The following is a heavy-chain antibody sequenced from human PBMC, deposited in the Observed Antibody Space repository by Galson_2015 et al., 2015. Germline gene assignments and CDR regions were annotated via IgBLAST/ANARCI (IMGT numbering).Heavy chain of an antibody. CDR2: ISSSTTYI. V-gene: IGHV3-21*01. CDR3: AGGYLRSYMDV. D-gene: IGHD1-26*01. CDR1: GLTFSSYT. Sequence: SLRLSCAASGLTFSSYTMNWVRQAPGKGLEWVSSISSSTTYIYYADSVKGRFTISRDNSKNSLYLQMNSLRTEDTAVYYCAGGYLRSYMDVCGKGTTVTVSS. J-gene: IGHJ6*03.